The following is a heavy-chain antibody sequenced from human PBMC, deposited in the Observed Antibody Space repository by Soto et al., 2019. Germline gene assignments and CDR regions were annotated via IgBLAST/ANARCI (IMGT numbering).Heavy chain of an antibody. J-gene: IGHJ3*02. D-gene: IGHD3-10*01. V-gene: IGHV1-69*06. CDR3: ARGVYGSGNYYTGPSAFDI. CDR1: GGTLSDHG. CDR2: TIPVFNTA. Sequence: QVQLEQSGAEVKKPGSSVKVSCKASGGTLSDHGVAWLRQAPGQGLEWMGGTIPVFNTAKYAQNFQGRVTVTADKFTNIVYMELGSMSSEDTAFYFCARGVYGSGNYYTGPSAFDIWGQGTMVIVSS.